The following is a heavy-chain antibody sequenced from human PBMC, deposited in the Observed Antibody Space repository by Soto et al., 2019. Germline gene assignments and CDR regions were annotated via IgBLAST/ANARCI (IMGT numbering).Heavy chain of an antibody. Sequence: GGSLRLSCAASGVTFSNYVMHWVRQAPGKGLEWVAHISSNGYNTYYADSVKGRFTISRDNFRNSLYLQMSSLRTADTAVYYCARLRTRGPRWGQGTLVTVSS. J-gene: IGHJ4*02. CDR2: ISSNGYNT. V-gene: IGHV3-30-3*01. CDR3: ARLRTRGPR. CDR1: GVTFSNYV.